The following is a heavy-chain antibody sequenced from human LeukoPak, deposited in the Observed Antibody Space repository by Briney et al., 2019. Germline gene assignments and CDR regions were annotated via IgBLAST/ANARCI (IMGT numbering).Heavy chain of an antibody. CDR3: ARHVVAAAGTEVWFDP. D-gene: IGHD6-13*01. V-gene: IGHV4-59*08. CDR1: GGSISSYY. CDR2: IYYSGST. J-gene: IGHJ5*02. Sequence: SETLSLTCTVSGGSISSYYWSWIRQPPGKGLEWIGYIYYSGSTNYNPSLKSRVTISVDTSKNQFSLKLSSATAADTAVYYCARHVVAAAGTEVWFDPWGQGTLVTVSS.